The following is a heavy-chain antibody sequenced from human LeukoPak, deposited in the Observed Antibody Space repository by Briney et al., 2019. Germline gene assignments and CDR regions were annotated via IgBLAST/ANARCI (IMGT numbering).Heavy chain of an antibody. V-gene: IGHV5-51*01. Sequence: GESLKISCKGSGYRFSTSWIGWVRQLPGKGLEWMVMIYPDDSYIRYGPSFQGQVTISADKSISTAYLHWNSLKASDTAMYYCARLTTGYVKIDYWGQGTLVTVSS. CDR2: IYPDDSYI. CDR3: ARLTTGYVKIDY. J-gene: IGHJ4*02. D-gene: IGHD2-2*03. CDR1: GYRFSTSW.